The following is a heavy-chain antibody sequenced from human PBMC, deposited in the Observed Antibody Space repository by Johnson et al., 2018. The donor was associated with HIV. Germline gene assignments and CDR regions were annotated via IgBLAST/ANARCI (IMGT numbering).Heavy chain of an antibody. D-gene: IGHD2-21*01. Sequence: QVHLVESGGGVVQPGRSLRLSCAASGFTLSTYGMHWVRQAPGKGLEWVAVISYDGSNKYYADSVKGRFTISRDNSKNTLYLQMNSLRAEDTAVYYCARAGVVFSTASHDAFDIWGQGTMVTVSS. CDR1: GFTLSTYG. CDR3: ARAGVVFSTASHDAFDI. CDR2: ISYDGSNK. V-gene: IGHV3-30*03. J-gene: IGHJ3*02.